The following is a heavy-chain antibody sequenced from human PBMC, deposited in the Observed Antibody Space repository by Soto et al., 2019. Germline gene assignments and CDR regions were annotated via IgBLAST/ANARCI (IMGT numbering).Heavy chain of an antibody. CDR3: ARRVWEQQLGKWNWFDP. J-gene: IGHJ5*02. Sequence: PGESLKISCKGSGYSFTSYWISWVRQMPGKGLEWMGRIDPSDSYTNYSPSFQGHVTISADKSISTAYLQWSSLKASDTAMYYCARRVWEQQLGKWNWFDPWGQGTLVTVSS. CDR1: GYSFTSYW. V-gene: IGHV5-10-1*01. CDR2: IDPSDSYT. D-gene: IGHD6-13*01.